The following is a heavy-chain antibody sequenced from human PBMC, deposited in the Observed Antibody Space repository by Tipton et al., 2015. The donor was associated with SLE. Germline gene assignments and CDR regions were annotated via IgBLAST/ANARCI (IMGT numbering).Heavy chain of an antibody. D-gene: IGHD4-17*01. J-gene: IGHJ4*02. CDR3: ARDYGDN. CDR1: GFTFSSYA. V-gene: IGHV3-30-3*01. CDR2: ISYDGSNK. Sequence: SLRLSCAASGFTFSSYAMHWVRQAPGKGLEWVAVISYDGSNKYYADSVKGRFTISRDNSKNTLYLQMNSLRAEDTAVYYCARDYGDNWGQGTLVTVSS.